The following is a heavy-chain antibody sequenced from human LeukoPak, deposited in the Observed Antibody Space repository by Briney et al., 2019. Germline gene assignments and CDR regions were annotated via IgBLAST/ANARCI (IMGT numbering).Heavy chain of an antibody. CDR2: INHSGST. Sequence: PAETLSLTCAVYGGSFSGYYWSWIRQPPGKGLEWIGEINHSGSTNYNPSLKSRVTISVDTSKNQFSLKLSSVTAADTAVYYCARFLAAAGPNWFDPWGQGTLVTVSS. J-gene: IGHJ5*02. V-gene: IGHV4-34*01. D-gene: IGHD6-13*01. CDR1: GGSFSGYY. CDR3: ARFLAAAGPNWFDP.